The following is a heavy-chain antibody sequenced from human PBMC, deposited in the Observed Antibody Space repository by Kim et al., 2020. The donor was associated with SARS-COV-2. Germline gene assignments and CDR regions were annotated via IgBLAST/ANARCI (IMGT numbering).Heavy chain of an antibody. CDR2: IWYDGSNK. CDR1: GFTFSSYG. J-gene: IGHJ6*02. D-gene: IGHD4-17*01. V-gene: IGHV3-33*01. Sequence: GGSLRLSCAASGFTFSSYGMHWVRQAPGKGLEWVAVIWYDGSNKYYADSVKGRFTISRDNSKNTLYLQMNSLRAEDTAVYYCARDSFAVTRYYYYYGMDVWGQGTTVTVSS. CDR3: ARDSFAVTRYYYYYGMDV.